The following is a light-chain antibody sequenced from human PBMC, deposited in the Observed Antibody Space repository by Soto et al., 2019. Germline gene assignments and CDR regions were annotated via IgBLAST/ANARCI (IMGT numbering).Light chain of an antibody. CDR1: QSVLNSCNNSNC. V-gene: IGKV4-1*01. Sequence: DIVMTQSPDSLAVSLGERATINCKSSQSVLNSCNNSNCLAWYQQKPGQPPKLLIYWESTRESGVPDRFSGSASGADFTLTISSLQPEDVAVYYCQQYYGTPQGFTFGPGTRVDIK. CDR3: QQYYGTPQGFT. J-gene: IGKJ3*01. CDR2: WES.